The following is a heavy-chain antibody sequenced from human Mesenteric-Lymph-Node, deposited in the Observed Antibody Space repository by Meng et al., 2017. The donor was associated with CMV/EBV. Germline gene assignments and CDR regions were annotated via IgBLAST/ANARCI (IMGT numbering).Heavy chain of an antibody. V-gene: IGHV3-23*01. CDR3: AKSPITMVRGVSGVPDY. CDR2: ISGSGGST. CDR1: GFTFDDYT. D-gene: IGHD3-10*01. J-gene: IGHJ4*02. Sequence: SCAASGFTFDDYTMHWVRQAPGKGLEWVSAISGSGGSTYYADSVKGRFTISRDNSKNTLYLQMNSLRAEDTAVYYCAKSPITMVRGVSGVPDYWGQGTLVTVSS.